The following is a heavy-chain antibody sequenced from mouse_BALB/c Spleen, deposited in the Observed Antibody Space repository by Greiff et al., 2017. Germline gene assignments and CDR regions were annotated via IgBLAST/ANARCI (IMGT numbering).Heavy chain of an antibody. CDR3: TRGAY. CDR1: GFTFSNYW. J-gene: IGHJ3*01. V-gene: IGHV6-6*02. Sequence: EVQLKESGGGLVQPGGSMKLSCVASGFTFSNYWMNWVRQSPEKGLEWVAEIRLKSNNYATHYAESVKGRFTISRDDSKSSVYLQMNNLRAEDTGIYYCTRGAYWGQGTLVTVSA. CDR2: IRLKSNNYAT.